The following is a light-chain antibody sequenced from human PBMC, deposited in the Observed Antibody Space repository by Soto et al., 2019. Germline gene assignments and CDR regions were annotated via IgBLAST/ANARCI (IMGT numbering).Light chain of an antibody. V-gene: IGLV2-23*02. J-gene: IGLJ1*01. CDR1: SSDVGSYNL. CDR3: CSYAGSSTS. Sequence: QSALTQPASVSGSPGQSITISCTGTSSDVGSYNLVSWYQQHPGKAPKLMIYEVSKRPSGVSNRFSGSKSGNTASLTISGLQAEEEADYYCCSYAGSSTSFGTGTKLTVL. CDR2: EVS.